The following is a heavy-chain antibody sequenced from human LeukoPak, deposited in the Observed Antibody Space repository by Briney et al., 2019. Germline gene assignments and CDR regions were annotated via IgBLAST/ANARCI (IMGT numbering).Heavy chain of an antibody. CDR3: VRGSPGYSSSWHAY. J-gene: IGHJ4*02. CDR1: GFMLSSTW. CDR2: INSDATST. V-gene: IGHV3-74*01. D-gene: IGHD6-13*01. Sequence: GGSLRLSCAASGFMLSSTWMHWVRQAPGKGLVWVSRINSDATSTSYADSVRGRFTISRDDAKNTMYLQMNSLRAEDTAMYYWVRGSPGYSSSWHAYWGQGTLVTVSS.